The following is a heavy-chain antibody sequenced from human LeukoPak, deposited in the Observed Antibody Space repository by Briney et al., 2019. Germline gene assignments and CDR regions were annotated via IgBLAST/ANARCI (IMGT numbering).Heavy chain of an antibody. D-gene: IGHD2-15*01. V-gene: IGHV3-30-3*01. J-gene: IGHJ5*02. CDR2: ISYDGSNK. Sequence: GGSLRLSCAASGFTFSSYAMHWVRQAPGKGLEWVAVISYDGSNKYYADSVKGRFTFSRDNSKNTLYLQMNSLRAEDTAVYYRTVVAATINWFDPWGQGTLVTVSS. CDR3: TVVAATINWFDP. CDR1: GFTFSSYA.